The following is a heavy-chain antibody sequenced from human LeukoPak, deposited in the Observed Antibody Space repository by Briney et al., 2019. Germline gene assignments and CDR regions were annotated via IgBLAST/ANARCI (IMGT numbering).Heavy chain of an antibody. CDR2: INQDGSEK. J-gene: IGHJ4*02. CDR1: GFTFSRYW. CDR3: AKNYGDYGGTY. D-gene: IGHD4-17*01. V-gene: IGHV3-7*03. Sequence: GGSLRLSCAASGFTFSRYWMSWVRQAPGKGLEWVANINQDGSEKYYVDSVKGRFTISRDNAKNSLYLQMKSLRAEDTAVYYCAKNYGDYGGTYWGQGTLVTVSS.